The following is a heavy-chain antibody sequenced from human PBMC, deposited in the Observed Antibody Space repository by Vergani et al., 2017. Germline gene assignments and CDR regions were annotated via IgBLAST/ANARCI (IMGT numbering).Heavy chain of an antibody. V-gene: IGHV4-59*11. CDR1: FDSIRNLY. CDR3: ARSRIYYGAGSPDY. D-gene: IGHD3-10*01. Sequence: QVQLQESGPGLVKPSETLSLTCSVSFDSIRNLYCNWIRQPPRKGLEWMGYGSFRGDTLYDPSVQGRMTISLNTSSNQFSLYLTSVTAAYTAVCYCARSRIYYGAGSPDYWVQGTLVTVSS. CDR2: GSFRGDT. J-gene: IGHJ4*02.